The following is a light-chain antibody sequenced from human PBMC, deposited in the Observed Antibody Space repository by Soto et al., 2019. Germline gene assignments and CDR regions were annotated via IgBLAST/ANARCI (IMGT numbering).Light chain of an antibody. CDR3: QQRSNWPPT. Sequence: EIVMTQSPVTLSLSPGERATLSCRASQGVTDFLAWYQQKPGQAPRLLIYDASNRATGIPARFSGSGSGTDFTLTISSLEPEDFAVYYCQQRSNWPPTFGQGTRLEIK. J-gene: IGKJ5*01. V-gene: IGKV3-11*01. CDR1: QGVTDF. CDR2: DAS.